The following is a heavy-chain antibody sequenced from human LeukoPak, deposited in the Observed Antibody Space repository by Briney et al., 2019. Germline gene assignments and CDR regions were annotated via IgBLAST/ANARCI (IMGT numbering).Heavy chain of an antibody. CDR3: ARDRAAQAYYFDY. Sequence: PGRPLRLSCAASGFTFSSYGMHWVRQAPGKGLEWVAVIWYDGSNKYYADSVKGRFTISRDNSKNTLYLQMNSLRAEDTAVYYCARDRAAQAYYFDYWGQGTLVTVSS. V-gene: IGHV3-33*01. J-gene: IGHJ4*02. D-gene: IGHD6-25*01. CDR1: GFTFSSYG. CDR2: IWYDGSNK.